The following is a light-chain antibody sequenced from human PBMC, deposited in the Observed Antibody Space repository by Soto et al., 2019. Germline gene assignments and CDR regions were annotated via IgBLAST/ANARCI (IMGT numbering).Light chain of an antibody. J-gene: IGLJ2*01. CDR3: QTWGTVIQV. CDR2: LNSDGRH. Sequence: QLVLTQSPSASASLGASVKLTCTLSSGHSSYDIAWHQQQSEKGPRFLMKLNSDGRHTKGDGIPDRFSGSSSGAERYLTISSLQSEDEADYYCQTWGTVIQVFGGGTKVTVL. CDR1: SGHSSYD. V-gene: IGLV4-69*01.